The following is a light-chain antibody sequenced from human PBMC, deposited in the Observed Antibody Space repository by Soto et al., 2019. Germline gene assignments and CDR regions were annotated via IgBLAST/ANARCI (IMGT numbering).Light chain of an antibody. V-gene: IGLV2-23*01. CDR2: EGS. CDR3: CSYARSSTYV. CDR1: SGDVGSYNL. J-gene: IGLJ1*01. Sequence: QSALTQPASVSGSPGQSITISCTGTSGDVGSYNLVSWYQQHPGKAPKLMIYEGSQRPSGISNRFSGSKSGSTASLTISGLQAEDEADDYCCSYARSSTYVFGRGTKLTVL.